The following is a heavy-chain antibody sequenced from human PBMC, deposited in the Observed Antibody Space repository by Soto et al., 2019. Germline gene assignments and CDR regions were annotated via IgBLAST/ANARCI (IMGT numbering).Heavy chain of an antibody. CDR1: GGSISSGGYY. V-gene: IGHV4-31*03. CDR2: IYYSGST. J-gene: IGHJ5*02. CDR3: ARTPRTTVTGRGNWFDP. Sequence: QVQLQESGPGLVKPSQTLSLTCTVSGGSISSGGYYWSWIRQHPGKGLEWIGYIYYSGSTYYNPSLKCRVTISVDTSKNQFSLQLSSVTAADTAVYYCARTPRTTVTGRGNWFDPWGQGTLVTVSS. D-gene: IGHD4-17*01.